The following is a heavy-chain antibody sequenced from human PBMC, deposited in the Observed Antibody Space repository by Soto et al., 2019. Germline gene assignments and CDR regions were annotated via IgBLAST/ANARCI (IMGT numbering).Heavy chain of an antibody. CDR2: IIPILGIA. CDR1: GGTFSSYT. V-gene: IGHV1-69*02. D-gene: IGHD2-15*01. Sequence: QVQLVQSGAEVKKPGSSVKVSCKASGGTFSSYTISWVRQAPGQGLEWMGRIIPILGIANYAQKFQGRVTITADKSTSTAYMELSSLRSEDTAVYYWASSGGGVAYFDYWGQGTLVTVSS. CDR3: ASSGGGVAYFDY. J-gene: IGHJ4*02.